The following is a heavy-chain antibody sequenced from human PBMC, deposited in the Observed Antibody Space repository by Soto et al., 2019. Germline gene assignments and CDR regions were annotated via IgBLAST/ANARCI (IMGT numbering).Heavy chain of an antibody. V-gene: IGHV4-34*01. D-gene: IGHD4-4*01. Sequence: PSETLSLTCAVHGGSFSGYYWSWIRQPPGKGLEWIGEVNYSGSTNYNPSLKSRVTISVDTSKNQFSLKLRSVTAADTAVYYCAMTVTTLYNCFDPWGQGILVTVSS. CDR2: VNYSGST. CDR1: GGSFSGYY. J-gene: IGHJ5*02. CDR3: AMTVTTLYNCFDP.